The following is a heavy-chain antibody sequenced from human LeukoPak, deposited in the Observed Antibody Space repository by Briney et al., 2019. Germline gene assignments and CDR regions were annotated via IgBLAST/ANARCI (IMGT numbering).Heavy chain of an antibody. CDR2: ILYTGNT. V-gene: IGHV4-39*07. Sequence: PSETLSLTCIASGGSIKSDDYYWGWIRQPPGKGLEWIGNILYTGNTFYNPSLKSRVTISVDTSKNQFSLNLISVTAADTAVYYCVRAYDYWGQGTLVTVSS. J-gene: IGHJ4*02. CDR1: GGSIKSDDYY. CDR3: VRAYDY.